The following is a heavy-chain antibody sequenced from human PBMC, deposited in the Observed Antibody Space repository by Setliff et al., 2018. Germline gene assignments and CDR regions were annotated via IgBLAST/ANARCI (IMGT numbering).Heavy chain of an antibody. Sequence: VASVKVSCKTSGYTSTDYGITWVRQAPGQGLEWMGWISAHTGNTYYTPKLHGRVTLTTDTSTSTAYMELTSLGSDDTAVYYCSRLVRYCTRTSCQRLSGGEFWGQGTLVTVSS. D-gene: IGHD2-15*01. CDR2: ISAHTGNT. V-gene: IGHV1-18*01. CDR3: SRLVRYCTRTSCQRLSGGEF. CDR1: GYTSTDYG. J-gene: IGHJ4*02.